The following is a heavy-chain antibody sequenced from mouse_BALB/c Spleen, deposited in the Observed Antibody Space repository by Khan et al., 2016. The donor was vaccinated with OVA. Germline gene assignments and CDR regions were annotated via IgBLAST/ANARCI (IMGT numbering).Heavy chain of an antibody. D-gene: IGHD1-3*01. Sequence: VQLQESGPGLVKPSQSLSLTCTVTGYSFTSDYVRNLIRQSPGNKLEWMGIITYSGSTNYNPALKSRITITRDTSKNTFFLQLNSVTTEDTATYYCARDGSRYNSAVDYWGQGTSVTVSS. V-gene: IGHV3-2*02. CDR3: ARDGSRYNSAVDY. CDR2: ITYSGST. J-gene: IGHJ4*01. CDR1: GYSFTSDYV.